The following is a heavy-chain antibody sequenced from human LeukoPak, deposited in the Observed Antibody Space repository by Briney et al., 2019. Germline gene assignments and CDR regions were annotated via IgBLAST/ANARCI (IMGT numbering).Heavy chain of an antibody. V-gene: IGHV3-53*01. CDR1: GFTVSSNY. CDR3: ARDALRRNYFDY. D-gene: IGHD4-17*01. Sequence: GGSLRLSCAASGFTVSSNYMSWVRQAPGKGLEWVSVIYSGGRTYYADSVKGRFTISRDNSKNTLYLQMNSLRAEDTAVYYCARDALRRNYFDYWGQGTLVTVSS. CDR2: IYSGGRT. J-gene: IGHJ4*02.